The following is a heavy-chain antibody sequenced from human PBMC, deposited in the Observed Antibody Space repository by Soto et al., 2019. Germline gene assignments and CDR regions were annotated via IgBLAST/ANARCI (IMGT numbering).Heavy chain of an antibody. D-gene: IGHD3-3*01. CDR2: ISAYNGNT. Sequence: AASVKVSCKASGYTFTSYGISWVRQAPGQGLEWMGWISAYNGNTNYAQKLQGRVTMTTDTSTSTAYMELRSLRSDDTAVYYCARAPYYDFWSGYYPSDAYDIWGQGTMVTVSS. CDR3: ARAPYYDFWSGYYPSDAYDI. CDR1: GYTFTSYG. V-gene: IGHV1-18*01. J-gene: IGHJ3*02.